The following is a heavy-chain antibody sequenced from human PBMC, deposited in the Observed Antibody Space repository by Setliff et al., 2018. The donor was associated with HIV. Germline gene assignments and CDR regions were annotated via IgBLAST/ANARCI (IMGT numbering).Heavy chain of an antibody. D-gene: IGHD3-16*01. J-gene: IGHJ5*01. Sequence: PGESLKISCQGFGYSFSDNWIGWVRQMPGKGLEWMGIIYPDDSATRYSPSFQGQVTISADKSINTAYLRWRSLRASDTAIYFCAKHGFERKSPYNWFDSWGQGTLVTVSS. CDR2: IYPDDSAT. CDR3: AKHGFERKSPYNWFDS. CDR1: GYSFSDNW. V-gene: IGHV5-51*01.